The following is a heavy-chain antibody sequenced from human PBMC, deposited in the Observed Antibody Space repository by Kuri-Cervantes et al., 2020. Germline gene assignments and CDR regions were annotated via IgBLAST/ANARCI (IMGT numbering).Heavy chain of an antibody. CDR3: ARLPNPVGATWWFDP. V-gene: IGHV1-18*01. J-gene: IGHJ5*02. CDR2: ISAYNGNT. CDR1: GGTFSSYA. D-gene: IGHD1-26*01. Sequence: ASVKVSCKASGGTFSSYAISWVRQAPGQGLEWMGWISAYNGNTDYTQDLQGRVTMTTDTSTSTAYMELRSLRSGDTAVYYCARLPNPVGATWWFDPWGQGTLVTVSS.